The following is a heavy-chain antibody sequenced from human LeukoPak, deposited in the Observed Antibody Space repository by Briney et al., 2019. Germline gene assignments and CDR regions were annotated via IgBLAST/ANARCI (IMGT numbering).Heavy chain of an antibody. J-gene: IGHJ3*02. CDR2: ISSSSSYI. V-gene: IGHV3-21*04. Sequence: PGGSLRLSCAASGFTFSSYSMNWVRQAPGKGLEWVSSISSSSSYIYYADSVKGRFTISRDNAKNSLYLQMNSLRAEDTALYYCAKGGYYDLDAFDIWGQGTMVTVSS. CDR1: GFTFSSYS. D-gene: IGHD1-26*01. CDR3: AKGGYYDLDAFDI.